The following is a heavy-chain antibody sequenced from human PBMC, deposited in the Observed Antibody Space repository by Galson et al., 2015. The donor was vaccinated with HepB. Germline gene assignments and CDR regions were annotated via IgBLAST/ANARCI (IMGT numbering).Heavy chain of an antibody. CDR3: AQDLTYYYGSGSYFVGMDV. D-gene: IGHD3-10*01. CDR2: ISWNSDFT. CDR1: GFTFEDYA. V-gene: IGHV3-9*01. J-gene: IGHJ6*02. Sequence: SLRLSCAASGFTFEDYAMHWVRQVPGKGLEWVSGISWNSDFTGYADSARGRFTISRDNAKYSLYLQMNSLRAEDTALYYCAQDLTYYYGSGSYFVGMDVWGQGTTVTVSS.